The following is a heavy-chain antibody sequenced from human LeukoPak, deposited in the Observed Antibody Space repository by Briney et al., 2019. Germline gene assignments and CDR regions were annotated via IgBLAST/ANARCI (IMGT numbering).Heavy chain of an antibody. V-gene: IGHV1-69*13. CDR2: IIPIFGTA. J-gene: IGHJ3*02. CDR3: ARMVRGVSVAFDI. D-gene: IGHD3-10*01. Sequence: SVKVSCKASGGTFNSYAISWVRQAPGQGLEWMGGIIPIFGTANYAQKFQGRVTITADESTSTAYMEPSRLRSEDTAVYYCARMVRGVSVAFDIWGQGTMVTVSS. CDR1: GGTFNSYA.